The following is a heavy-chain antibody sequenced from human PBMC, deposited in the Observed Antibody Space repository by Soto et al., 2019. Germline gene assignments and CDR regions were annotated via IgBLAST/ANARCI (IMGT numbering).Heavy chain of an antibody. CDR3: ASHYDMWSGYLSPVDY. Sequence: QVQLVESGGDLVKPGGSLRLSCAASGYTFSDYYMSWIRQAPGKGLEWISYIDTSGTKIYSADSVKGRFTITRDNAKKSLYLEMNSLRDEDPAVYYCASHYDMWSGYLSPVDYWGQGTLVSVSS. D-gene: IGHD3-3*01. V-gene: IGHV3-11*01. CDR2: IDTSGTKI. J-gene: IGHJ4*02. CDR1: GYTFSDYY.